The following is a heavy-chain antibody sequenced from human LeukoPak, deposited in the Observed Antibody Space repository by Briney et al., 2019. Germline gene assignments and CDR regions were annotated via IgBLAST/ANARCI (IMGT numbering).Heavy chain of an antibody. J-gene: IGHJ4*02. CDR1: GYTFTSYY. CDR2: ISPSGGRT. CDR3: ARPPLVDYGDYQPFDC. Sequence: ASVKVSCKASGYTFTSYYMHWVRQAPGQGIEWMGIISPSGGRTSYEQKFQSRVTMTRDTSTSTVYMERSSLRSEYTAGYYCARPPLVDYGDYQPFDCWGQGTLVTVS. D-gene: IGHD4-17*01. V-gene: IGHV1-46*01.